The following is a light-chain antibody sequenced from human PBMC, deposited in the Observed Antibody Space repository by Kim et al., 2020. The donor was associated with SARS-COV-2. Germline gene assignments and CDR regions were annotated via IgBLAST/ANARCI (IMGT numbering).Light chain of an antibody. CDR1: QGISNY. J-gene: IGKJ1*01. CDR3: QKYNSAPWA. Sequence: ASVEDRVPLTCRASQGISNYLAGYQQKPGKVPNLLIYAASTLQSGVPSRFRGSGYGTDFTLTISSLQPEDVAAYYCQKYNSAPWAFGQGTKVDIQ. V-gene: IGKV1-27*01. CDR2: AAS.